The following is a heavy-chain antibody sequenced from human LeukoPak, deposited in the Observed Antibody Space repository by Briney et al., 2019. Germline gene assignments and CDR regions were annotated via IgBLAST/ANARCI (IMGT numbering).Heavy chain of an antibody. CDR2: ISYGGSNK. CDR3: ARESLTWLQSRTSWFDP. CDR1: GFTFSSYA. D-gene: IGHD5-24*01. J-gene: IGHJ5*02. V-gene: IGHV3-30*04. Sequence: PGGSLRLSCAASGFTFSSYAMHWVRQAPGKGLEWVAVISYGGSNKYYADSVKGRFTISRDNSKNTLYLQMNSLRAEDTAVYYCARESLTWLQSRTSWFDPWGQGTLVTVSS.